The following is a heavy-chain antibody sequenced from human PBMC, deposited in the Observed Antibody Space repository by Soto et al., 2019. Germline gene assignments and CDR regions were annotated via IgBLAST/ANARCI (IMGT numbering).Heavy chain of an antibody. V-gene: IGHV3-23*01. CDR3: AARAAFDS. Sequence: EVQLLESGGALVQPGGSLRLSCAASGLTFSSNGMSWVRQAPGKGLEWVSTISGSGGKTYYADSVKGRFTISRDNSKNTLYLQMKSLRAEDTAIYYCAARAAFDSWGQGTLLTVSS. J-gene: IGHJ4*02. D-gene: IGHD6-6*01. CDR2: ISGSGGKT. CDR1: GLTFSSNG.